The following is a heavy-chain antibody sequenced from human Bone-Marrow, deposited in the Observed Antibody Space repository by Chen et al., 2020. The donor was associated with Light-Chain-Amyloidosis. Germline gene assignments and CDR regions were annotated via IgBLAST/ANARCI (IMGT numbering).Heavy chain of an antibody. CDR2: IYHRGGS. V-gene: IGHV4-31*03. J-gene: IGHJ6*02. CDR1: GDSITSGGVY. Sequence: QFQLQESGPGLVKPSQTLSLTCIVSGDSITSGGVYWTWIRQPPGKGLEWIGYIYHRGGSYYNPSLESRLTLSVDTSKNQFSLKLNYLTAADTVVYYCAKGGDGLDVWGRGTTVVVS. CDR3: AKGGDGLDV. D-gene: IGHD3-16*01.